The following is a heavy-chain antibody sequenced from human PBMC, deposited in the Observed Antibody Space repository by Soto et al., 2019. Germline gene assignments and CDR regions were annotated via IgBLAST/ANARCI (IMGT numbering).Heavy chain of an antibody. D-gene: IGHD7-27*01. CDR2: IYYTGIT. J-gene: IGHJ4*02. Sequence: QVHLQESGPGLVKPSETLSLTCTVSGGSINNHYWSWIRQPPGKGLEWIGYIYYTGITNYNPSLKRRVTMSVDTSKYPCSLNLTSLTAADTAIYYCARANWYSEYWGQGTLVTVSS. CDR3: ARANWYSEY. V-gene: IGHV4-59*11. CDR1: GGSINNHY.